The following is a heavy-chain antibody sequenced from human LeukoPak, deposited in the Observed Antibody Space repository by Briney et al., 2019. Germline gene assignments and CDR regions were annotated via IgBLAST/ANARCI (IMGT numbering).Heavy chain of an antibody. CDR1: GGSMSYYY. CDR3: ARDGVAVDKGGMDV. J-gene: IGHJ6*02. D-gene: IGHD2-15*01. CDR2: IHYSGST. Sequence: SETLSLTCGVSGGSMSYYYWSWIRQAPGMGLEWIGYIHYSGSTTYNPSLKSRVTMSVDTSKNEFSLKLRSVTAADTAVYFCARDGVAVDKGGMDVWGQGTTVIVSS. V-gene: IGHV4-59*01.